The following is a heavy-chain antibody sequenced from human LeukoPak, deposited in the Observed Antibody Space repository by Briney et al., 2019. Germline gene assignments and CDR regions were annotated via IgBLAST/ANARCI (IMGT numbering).Heavy chain of an antibody. J-gene: IGHJ4*02. CDR3: AKDRGLLFRYFDY. D-gene: IGHD2/OR15-2a*01. CDR2: ISGSGGST. Sequence: GGSLRLSCAASGFTFSSYAMSWVRQAPGKGLGWVSAISGSGGSTYYADSVKGRFTISRDNSKNTLYLQMNSLRAEDTAVYYCAKDRGLLFRYFDYWGQGTLVTVSS. V-gene: IGHV3-23*01. CDR1: GFTFSSYA.